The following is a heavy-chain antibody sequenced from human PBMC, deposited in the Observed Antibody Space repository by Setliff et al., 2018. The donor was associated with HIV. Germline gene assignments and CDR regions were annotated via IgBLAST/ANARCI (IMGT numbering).Heavy chain of an antibody. CDR3: ARDLLGSSSLVDY. Sequence: SETLSLTCAVYGGSFSGYSWIWIRQPPGKGLEWIGEINHSGSANYNPSLKSRVIISLDTFKNQISLKLNSVTAADTAVYYCARDLLGSSSLVDYWGQGTLVTVSS. D-gene: IGHD6-6*01. CDR2: INHSGSA. CDR1: GGSFSGYS. V-gene: IGHV4-34*01. J-gene: IGHJ4*02.